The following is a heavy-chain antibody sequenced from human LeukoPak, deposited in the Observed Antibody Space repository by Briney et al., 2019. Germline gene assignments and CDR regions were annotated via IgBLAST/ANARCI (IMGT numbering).Heavy chain of an antibody. CDR3: AREYGDGFDY. CDR1: GFTFSGYA. CDR2: ISYDGSNK. D-gene: IGHD4-17*01. V-gene: IGHV3-30*04. Sequence: GGSLRLSCAASGFTFSGYAMHWVRQAPGKGLEWVAVISYDGSNKYYADSVKGRFTISRDNSKNTLYLQMKSLRAEDTAVYYCAREYGDGFDYWGQGTLVTVSS. J-gene: IGHJ4*02.